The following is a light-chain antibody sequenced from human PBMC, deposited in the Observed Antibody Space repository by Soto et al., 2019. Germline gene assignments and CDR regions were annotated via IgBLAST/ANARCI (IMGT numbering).Light chain of an antibody. CDR3: ASYAESSSDFDV. Sequence: QSVLTQPPSASGSPGQSVTISCTGTSSDVVGYNYVPWYQQHPGKAPKLIIYEVSQRPSGVPDRFSGSKSGNTASLTVSGLRAEDEADYYCASYAESSSDFDVFGTGNMVTVL. CDR1: SSDVVGYNY. J-gene: IGLJ1*01. V-gene: IGLV2-8*01. CDR2: EVS.